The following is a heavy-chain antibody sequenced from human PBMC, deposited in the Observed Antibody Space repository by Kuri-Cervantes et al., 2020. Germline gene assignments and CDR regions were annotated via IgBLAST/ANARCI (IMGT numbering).Heavy chain of an antibody. V-gene: IGHV3-20*04. CDR1: GFTFDDYG. D-gene: IGHD5-12*01. CDR3: ARESEGGYDS. CDR2: INWNGGST. Sequence: GGSLRLSCAASGFTFDDYGMSWVRQAPGKGLEWVSGINWNGGSTGYADSVKGRFTISSDNAKNSLYLQMNSLRDEDTAVYYCARESEGGYDSWGQGTLVTVSS. J-gene: IGHJ5*01.